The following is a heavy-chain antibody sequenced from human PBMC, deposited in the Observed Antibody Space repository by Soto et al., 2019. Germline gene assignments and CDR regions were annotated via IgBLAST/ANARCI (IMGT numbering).Heavy chain of an antibody. J-gene: IGHJ5*02. Sequence: ASVKVSCKASSYTFTSYGISWVRQAPGQGLEWMGWISAYNGNTNYAQKLQGRVTMTTDTSTSTAYMELRSLRSDDTAVYYCARVNDYIWGSYRSPWFDPWGQGTLVTVSS. V-gene: IGHV1-18*01. CDR2: ISAYNGNT. D-gene: IGHD3-16*02. CDR3: ARVNDYIWGSYRSPWFDP. CDR1: SYTFTSYG.